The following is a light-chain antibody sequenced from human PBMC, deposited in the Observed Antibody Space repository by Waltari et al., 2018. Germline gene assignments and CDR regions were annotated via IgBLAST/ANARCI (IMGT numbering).Light chain of an antibody. CDR1: QNITRY. CDR3: QQTHGIPWT. CDR2: AAS. V-gene: IGKV1-39*01. J-gene: IGKJ1*01. Sequence: DIQVTQSPSSLSASVGDKVSITCRASQNITRYLCWYQKRPGKAPNVLIYAASTLQSGVPSRFTGSGSGTDFTLTISLLEPEDFATYYCQQTHGIPWTFGQGTKVEIK.